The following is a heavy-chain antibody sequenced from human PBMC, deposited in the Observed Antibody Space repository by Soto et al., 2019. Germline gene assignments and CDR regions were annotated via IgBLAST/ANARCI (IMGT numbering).Heavy chain of an antibody. Sequence: PSQTLSLTCAITGDSVSSNSAGWSWVRQSPSRGLEWLGRAYYRSKWYYEYAVSVRGRITINPDTSKNQFSLKLSSVTAADTAVYYCARGRGIVVVPAAIGMDVWGQGTTVTVSS. CDR2: AYYRSKWYY. J-gene: IGHJ6*02. V-gene: IGHV6-1*01. D-gene: IGHD2-2*01. CDR1: GDSVSSNSAG. CDR3: ARGRGIVVVPAAIGMDV.